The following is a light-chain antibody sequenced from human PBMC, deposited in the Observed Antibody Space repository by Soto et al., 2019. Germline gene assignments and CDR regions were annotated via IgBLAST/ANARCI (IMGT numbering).Light chain of an antibody. Sequence: DIQMTQSPSTLSASVGDRVTITCRASQSISSWLAWYQQKPGKAPKHLIYKASSLESGVPSRFSGSGSGTEFTLTISSLQPDDFATYYCRQYNSYWTFGQGTKVDIK. CDR3: RQYNSYWT. V-gene: IGKV1-5*03. CDR2: KAS. CDR1: QSISSW. J-gene: IGKJ1*01.